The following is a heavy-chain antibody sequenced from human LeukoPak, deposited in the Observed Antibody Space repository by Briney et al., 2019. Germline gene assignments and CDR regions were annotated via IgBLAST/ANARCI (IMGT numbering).Heavy chain of an antibody. CDR2: ISHSGST. J-gene: IGHJ4*02. CDR1: GGSISSYY. Sequence: SETLSLTCAVYGGSISSYYWSWIRQPPGKGLEWIGYISHSGSTKYNPSLKSRVTISIDTSKNQFSLKVRSVTAADTAVYYCARSYGSGSYFDSWGQGTLVTVSS. V-gene: IGHV4-59*01. CDR3: ARSYGSGSYFDS. D-gene: IGHD3-10*01.